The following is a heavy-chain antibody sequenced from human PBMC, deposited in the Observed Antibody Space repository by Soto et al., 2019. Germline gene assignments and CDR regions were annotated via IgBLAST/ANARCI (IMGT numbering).Heavy chain of an antibody. V-gene: IGHV1-2*02. J-gene: IGHJ3*02. CDR2: INPATGAA. D-gene: IGHD3-3*01. CDR1: GYPVTAYY. Sequence: QLHLVQSGAVVKKPGASVTVSCSASGYPVTAYYMHWVRQAPGRGLEWMGGINPATGAAKYTQTFPGRVTMARDTSTGTVFMELGGPTSEDPAVFYCARGGGVGVAGSAAFDMWGQGTLVTVSS. CDR3: ARGGGVGVAGSAAFDM.